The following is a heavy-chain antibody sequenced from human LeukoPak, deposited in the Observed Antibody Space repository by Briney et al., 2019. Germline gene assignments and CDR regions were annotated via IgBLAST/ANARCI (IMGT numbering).Heavy chain of an antibody. CDR3: ARGYCSGGSCYSWWFDP. Sequence: PSETLSLTCTVSGGSISSGDYYWSWIRQPPGKDLEWIGYIYYSGSTYYNPSLKSRVTISVDTSKNQFSLELSSVTAADTAVYYCARGYCSGGSCYSWWFDPWGQGTLVTVSS. CDR2: IYYSGST. V-gene: IGHV4-30-4*01. J-gene: IGHJ5*02. CDR1: GGSISSGDYY. D-gene: IGHD2-15*01.